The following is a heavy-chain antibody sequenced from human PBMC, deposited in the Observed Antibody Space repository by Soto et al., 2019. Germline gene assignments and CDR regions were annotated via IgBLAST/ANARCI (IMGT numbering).Heavy chain of an antibody. D-gene: IGHD2-2*01. J-gene: IGHJ6*02. CDR3: TRGYCSSYSCYGAAMDV. V-gene: IGHV3-33*01. CDR1: GFTFSSYG. Sequence: VQLVESGGGVVQPGRSLRPSCAASGFTFSSYGMHWVRQAPGKGLEWVAVIWYDGSNDDYVDSVKGRFTISRDNSNNMLYLEMNRLRAEDTAIYYCTRGYCSSYSCYGAAMDVWGQGTTITVAS. CDR2: IWYDGSND.